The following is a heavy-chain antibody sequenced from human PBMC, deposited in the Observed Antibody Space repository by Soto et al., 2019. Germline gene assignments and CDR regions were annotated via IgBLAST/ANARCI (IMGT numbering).Heavy chain of an antibody. CDR1: GFRFSDYW. CDR3: ARDYGSGNYYYYYGMDV. CDR2: ISDDAIST. V-gene: IGHV3-74*01. J-gene: IGHJ6*02. D-gene: IGHD3-10*01. Sequence: GGSLRLSCTVSGFRFSDYWMHWVRQAPGEGLVWVARISDDAISTSYAPFVKGRFTISRDNAKNSLYLQMNSLRAEDTAVYYCARDYGSGNYYYYYGMDVWGQGTTVTVSS.